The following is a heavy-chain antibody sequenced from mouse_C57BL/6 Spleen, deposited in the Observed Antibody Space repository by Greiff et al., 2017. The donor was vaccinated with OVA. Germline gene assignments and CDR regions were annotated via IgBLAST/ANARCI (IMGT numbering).Heavy chain of an antibody. V-gene: IGHV1-72*01. CDR1: GYTFTSYW. CDR2: IDPNSGGT. J-gene: IGHJ1*03. Sequence: QVHVKQPGAELVKPGASVKLSCKASGYTFTSYWMHWVKQRPGRGLEWIGRIDPNSGGTKYNEKFKSKATLTVDKPSSTAYMQLSSLTSEDSAVYYCARGSTMVTTWYFDVWGTGTTVTVSS. D-gene: IGHD2-2*01. CDR3: ARGSTMVTTWYFDV.